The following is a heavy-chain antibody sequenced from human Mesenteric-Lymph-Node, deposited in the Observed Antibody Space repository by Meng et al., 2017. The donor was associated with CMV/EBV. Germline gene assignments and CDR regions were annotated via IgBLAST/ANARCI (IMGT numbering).Heavy chain of an antibody. CDR1: GYTFTSYG. Sequence: ASVKVSCKASGYTFTSYGISWVRQAPGQGLEWMGWISAYNGNTNYAQKLQGRVTMTTDTSTSTAYMELRGLRSDDTAVYYCARGPTDDFWSGYPPNWFDPWGQGTLVTVSS. J-gene: IGHJ5*02. V-gene: IGHV1-18*01. D-gene: IGHD3-3*01. CDR2: ISAYNGNT. CDR3: ARGPTDDFWSGYPPNWFDP.